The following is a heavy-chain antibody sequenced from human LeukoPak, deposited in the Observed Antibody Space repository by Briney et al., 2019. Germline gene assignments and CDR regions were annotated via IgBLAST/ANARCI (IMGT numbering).Heavy chain of an antibody. D-gene: IGHD3-3*01. Sequence: PSETLSLTCTVSGGSLSSYYWSWIRQPAGKGLEWTGRIYTSGSTNYNPSLKSRVTMSVDTSKNQFSLKLSSVTAADTAVYYCARDYDFRPGAFDIWGQGTMVTVSS. CDR3: ARDYDFRPGAFDI. V-gene: IGHV4-4*07. CDR2: IYTSGST. J-gene: IGHJ3*02. CDR1: GGSLSSYY.